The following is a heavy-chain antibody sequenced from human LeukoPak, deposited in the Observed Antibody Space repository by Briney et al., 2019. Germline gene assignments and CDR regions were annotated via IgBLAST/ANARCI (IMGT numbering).Heavy chain of an antibody. D-gene: IGHD3-22*01. V-gene: IGHV4-39*02. CDR1: GGSISSSSYY. Sequence: EPSETLSLTCTVSGGSISSSSYYWGWIRQPPGKGLEWIGSIYYSGSTYYNPSLKSRVTISVDTSKNQFSLKLSSVTAADTAVYYCAREGFYDSSFRHSVWSPGTLVTVSS. J-gene: IGHJ4*02. CDR2: IYYSGST. CDR3: AREGFYDSSFRHSV.